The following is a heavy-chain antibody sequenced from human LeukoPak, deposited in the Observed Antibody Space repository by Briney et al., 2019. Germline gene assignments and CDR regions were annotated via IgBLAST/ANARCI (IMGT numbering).Heavy chain of an antibody. CDR3: ASPYYDFWSGFPMI. V-gene: IGHV3-48*03. Sequence: GGSVRLSCVASGFTFSSYEMNWVRQAPGKGLEWVSYISSSGSTIYYADSVKGRFTISRDNAKNSLYLQMNSLRAEDTAVYYCASPYYDFWSGFPMIWGQGTMVTVSS. D-gene: IGHD3-3*01. CDR2: ISSSGSTI. CDR1: GFTFSSYE. J-gene: IGHJ3*02.